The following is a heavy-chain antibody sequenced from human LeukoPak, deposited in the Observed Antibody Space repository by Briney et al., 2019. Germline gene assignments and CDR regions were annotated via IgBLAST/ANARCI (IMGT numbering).Heavy chain of an antibody. Sequence: SETLSPTCTVSGGSINSSGDYWGWIRQPPGKGLEWIGSIYYSGSTYYNPSLKSRVTISVDTSKNQFSLKLSSVTAADTAVYYCARQKITTSDYRGQGTLVIVPS. V-gene: IGHV4-39*01. D-gene: IGHD3-22*01. J-gene: IGHJ4*02. CDR1: GGSINSSGDY. CDR3: ARQKITTSDY. CDR2: IYYSGST.